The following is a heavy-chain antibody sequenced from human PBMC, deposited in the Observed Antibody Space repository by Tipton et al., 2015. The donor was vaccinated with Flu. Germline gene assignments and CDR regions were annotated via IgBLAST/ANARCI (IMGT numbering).Heavy chain of an antibody. Sequence: TLSPTCNVSGGSLSGYYWSWIRQPAGKGLEWIGRIYTSGNTNYSPSLKSRVTMSVDTSKNQFSLKLSSMTAADTAVYYCARGQGNSGWRYFDYWGQGTLVTVSS. J-gene: IGHJ4*02. CDR3: ARGQGNSGWRYFDY. CDR1: GGSLSGYY. D-gene: IGHD6-19*01. CDR2: IYTSGNT. V-gene: IGHV4-4*07.